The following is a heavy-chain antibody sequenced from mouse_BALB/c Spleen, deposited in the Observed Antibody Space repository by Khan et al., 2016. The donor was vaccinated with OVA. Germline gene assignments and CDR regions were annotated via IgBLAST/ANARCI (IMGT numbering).Heavy chain of an antibody. CDR1: GYSITSDYA. Sequence: EVQLQESGPGLVKPSQSLSLTCTVTGYSITSDYAWNWIRQFPGNKLEWMGYISYSGSTSSNPSLKSRISITRDTSKNQFFLQLHSVTTEDPATYYCARDYGSSYYYFDYWGQGTTLTVSS. CDR2: ISYSGST. V-gene: IGHV3-2*02. D-gene: IGHD1-1*01. J-gene: IGHJ2*01. CDR3: ARDYGSSYYYFDY.